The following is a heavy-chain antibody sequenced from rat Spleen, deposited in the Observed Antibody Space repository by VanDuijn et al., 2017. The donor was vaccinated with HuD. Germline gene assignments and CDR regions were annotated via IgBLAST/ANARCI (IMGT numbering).Heavy chain of an antibody. CDR3: ARGALSYFDY. J-gene: IGHJ2*01. Sequence: EVQLVESGGGLVQPGRSLKLSCAASGFTFSNYGMAWVRQAPTKGLEWVASITNSGGSTYYRDSVKGRFTISRDDAKSTLYLQMDSLRSEDTATYYCARGALSYFDYWGQGVMVTVSS. D-gene: IGHD3-1*01. CDR2: ITNSGGST. V-gene: IGHV5S13*01. CDR1: GFTFSNYG.